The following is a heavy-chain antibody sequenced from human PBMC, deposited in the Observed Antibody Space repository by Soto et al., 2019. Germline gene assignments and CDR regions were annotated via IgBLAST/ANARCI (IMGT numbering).Heavy chain of an antibody. CDR2: AYYSGST. J-gene: IGHJ4*02. CDR1: GDSVNTGSYY. D-gene: IGHD3-10*01. CDR3: ATGRYQYGSEY. Sequence: QVQLQESGPGLVKPSETLSLTCTVSGDSVNTGSYYWSWIRQPPGKGLEWIGYAYYSGSTNYNPSLKSRVTISLDTSKNHFSLKLTSVTAADTAVYYCATGRYQYGSEYWGQGTLVTVSS. V-gene: IGHV4-61*01.